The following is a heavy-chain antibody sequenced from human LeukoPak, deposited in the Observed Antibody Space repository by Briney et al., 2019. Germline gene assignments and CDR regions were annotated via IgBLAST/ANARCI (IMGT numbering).Heavy chain of an antibody. D-gene: IGHD6-19*01. J-gene: IGHJ5*02. V-gene: IGHV5-51*01. Sequence: GESLKISCKGSGYSFTSYWIGWVRQMPGKGLEWMGIIYPGDSDTRYSPSSQGQVTISADKSISTAYLQWSSLKASDTAMYYCARAGYSSGWYYWFDPWGQGTLVTVSS. CDR2: IYPGDSDT. CDR3: ARAGYSSGWYYWFDP. CDR1: GYSFTSYW.